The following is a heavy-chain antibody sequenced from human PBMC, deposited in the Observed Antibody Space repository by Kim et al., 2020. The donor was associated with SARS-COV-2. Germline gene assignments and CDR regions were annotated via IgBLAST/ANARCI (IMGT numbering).Heavy chain of an antibody. D-gene: IGHD3-22*01. V-gene: IGHV4-59*13. J-gene: IGHJ4*02. CDR3: ARTIDYYDSSGYFDY. CDR1: GGSISSYY. CDR2: IYYSGST. Sequence: SETLSLTCTVSGGSISSYYWSWIRQPPGKGLEWIGYIYYSGSTNYNPSLKSRVTISVDTSKNQFSLKLSSVTAADTAVYYCARTIDYYDSSGYFDYWGQG.